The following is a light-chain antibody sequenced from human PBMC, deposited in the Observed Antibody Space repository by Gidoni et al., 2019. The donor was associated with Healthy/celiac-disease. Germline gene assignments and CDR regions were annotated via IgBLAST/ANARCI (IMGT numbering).Light chain of an antibody. J-gene: IGLJ1*01. V-gene: IGLV2-23*02. CDR1: RRDVGSYNL. CDR2: EVS. CDR3: CSYAGSTV. Sequence: QSALTQPASVSGSPGQSITISCTGTRRDVGSYNLVSWYQQHPGKAPKLMIYEVSKRPSGVSNRFSGSKSGNTASLTISGLQAEDEADYYCCSYAGSTVFGTGTKVTVL.